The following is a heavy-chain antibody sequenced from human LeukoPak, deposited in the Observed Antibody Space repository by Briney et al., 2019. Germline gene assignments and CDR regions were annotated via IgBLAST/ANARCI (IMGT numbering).Heavy chain of an antibody. CDR1: GFTFSSYA. Sequence: PGGSLRLSCAASGFTFSSYAMHWVRQVPGKGLEWVAVISYDGSNKYYADSVKGRFTISRDNSKNTLYLQMNSLRAKDTAVYYCARGGWASCYKYWGQGTLVTVSS. D-gene: IGHD2-2*02. CDR3: ARGGWASCYKY. J-gene: IGHJ4*02. V-gene: IGHV3-30-3*01. CDR2: ISYDGSNK.